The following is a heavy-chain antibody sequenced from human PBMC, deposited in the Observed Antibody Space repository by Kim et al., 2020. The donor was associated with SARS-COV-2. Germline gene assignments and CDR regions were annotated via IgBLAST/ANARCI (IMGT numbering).Heavy chain of an antibody. CDR1: GFTFSSYG. D-gene: IGHD3-3*01. CDR3: AKDVKYYDFWSGYTHQQQDYHYYYGMDV. J-gene: IGHJ6*02. Sequence: GGSLRLSCAASGFTFSSYGMHWVRQAPGKGLEWVAVISYDGSNKYYADSVKGRFTISRDNSKNTLYLQMNSLRAEDTAVYYCAKDVKYYDFWSGYTHQQQDYHYYYGMDVWGQGTTVTVSS. CDR2: ISYDGSNK. V-gene: IGHV3-30*18.